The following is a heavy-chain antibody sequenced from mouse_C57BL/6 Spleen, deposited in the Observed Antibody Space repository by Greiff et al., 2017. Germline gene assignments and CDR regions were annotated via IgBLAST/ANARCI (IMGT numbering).Heavy chain of an antibody. CDR2: IYPGDGDT. V-gene: IGHV1-82*01. CDR3: ARSEIYYGNPFDY. CDR1: GYAFSSSW. J-gene: IGHJ2*01. D-gene: IGHD2-1*01. Sequence: QVQLQQSGPELVKPGASVKISCKASGYAFSSSWMNWVKQRPGKGLEWIGRIYPGDGDTNYNGKFKGKATLTADKSSSTAYMQLSSLTSEDSAVYFCARSEIYYGNPFDYWGQGTTLTVSS.